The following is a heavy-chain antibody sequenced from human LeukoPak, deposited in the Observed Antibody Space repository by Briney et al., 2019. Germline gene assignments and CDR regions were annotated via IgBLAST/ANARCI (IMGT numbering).Heavy chain of an antibody. CDR2: ISGSGGST. V-gene: IGHV3-23*01. CDR1: GFTFSSYA. D-gene: IGHD6-19*01. CDR3: AKDWVAVPLYYFDF. J-gene: IGHJ4*02. Sequence: GGSLRLSCAASGFTFSSYAMSWVRQAPGKGLEWVSAISGSGGSTYYAGSVKGRFTISRDNSRNTLYLQMNSLRAEDTAIYFCAKDWVAVPLYYFDFWGQGNLVTVSS.